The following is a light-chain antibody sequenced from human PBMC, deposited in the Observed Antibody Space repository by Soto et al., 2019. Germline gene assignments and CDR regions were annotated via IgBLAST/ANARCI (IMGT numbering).Light chain of an antibody. CDR3: HHYGSSPPYT. CDR1: QTVSNNY. CDR2: GAS. J-gene: IGKJ2*01. V-gene: IGKV3-20*01. Sequence: EIVLTQSPDTLSLSPGERATVSCRASQTVSNNYLAWYQQKPGQAPRLLLYGASTRPTGIPDRFSGSGSGTDFTLTISRLEPEDFAVYYCHHYGSSPPYTFGQRTKLDIK.